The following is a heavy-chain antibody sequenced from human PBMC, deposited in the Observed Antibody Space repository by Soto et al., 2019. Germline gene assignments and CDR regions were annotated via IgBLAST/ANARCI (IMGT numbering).Heavy chain of an antibody. J-gene: IGHJ4*02. D-gene: IGHD6-19*01. CDR3: ATFTTRHFMLGWWRREGTHLDY. Sequence: QVQLVQSGAEVQKPGSSEKVSCKASGGTFSSYAISWVRQAPGQGLEWMGGIIPIFGTANYAQKFQGRVTITADESTSTAFMELSSLRSDDTAVYYCATFTTRHFMLGWWRREGTHLDYWGQGTLVTVSS. CDR1: GGTFSSYA. V-gene: IGHV1-69*01. CDR2: IIPIFGTA.